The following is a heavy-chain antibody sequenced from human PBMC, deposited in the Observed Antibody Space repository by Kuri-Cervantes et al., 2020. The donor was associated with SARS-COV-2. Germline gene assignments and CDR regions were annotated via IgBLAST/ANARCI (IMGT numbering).Heavy chain of an antibody. V-gene: IGHV3-48*04. CDR3: ARDPTPGIAVAGPWGNFDY. CDR1: GFTFSSYS. J-gene: IGHJ4*02. D-gene: IGHD6-19*01. Sequence: GESLKISCAASGFTFSSYSMNWVRQAPGKGLEWVSYISSSGSTIYYADSVKGRFTISRDNAKNSLYLQMNSLRAEDTAVYYCARDPTPGIAVAGPWGNFDYWGQGTLVTVSS. CDR2: ISSSGSTI.